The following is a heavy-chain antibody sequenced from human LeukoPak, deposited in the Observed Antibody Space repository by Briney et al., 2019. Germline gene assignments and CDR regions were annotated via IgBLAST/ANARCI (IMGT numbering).Heavy chain of an antibody. CDR1: GFTASSNS. J-gene: IGHJ3*02. Sequence: GGSLRLSCAASGFTASSNSMSWVRQAPGKGLKWVSVTDSGGGTDYADSVKGRFNISRDNSKNSLHLQMNSLRAEDTAVYYCARGFGPNGFDIWGQGTMVTVSA. D-gene: IGHD3-3*01. V-gene: IGHV3-66*01. CDR3: ARGFGPNGFDI. CDR2: TDSGGGT.